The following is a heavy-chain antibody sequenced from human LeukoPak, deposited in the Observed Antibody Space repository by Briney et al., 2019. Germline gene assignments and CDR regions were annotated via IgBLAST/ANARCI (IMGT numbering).Heavy chain of an antibody. V-gene: IGHV3-48*03. Sequence: GGSLRLSCAASRFTFSSYEMNWVRQAPGKGLEWVSYISSSGSTIYYADSVKGRFTISRDNAKNSLYLQMNSLRAEDTAVYYCARVQGSSWYPRDYYYYGMDVWGKGTTVTVSS. CDR3: ARVQGSSWYPRDYYYYGMDV. CDR1: RFTFSSYE. D-gene: IGHD6-13*01. J-gene: IGHJ6*04. CDR2: ISSSGSTI.